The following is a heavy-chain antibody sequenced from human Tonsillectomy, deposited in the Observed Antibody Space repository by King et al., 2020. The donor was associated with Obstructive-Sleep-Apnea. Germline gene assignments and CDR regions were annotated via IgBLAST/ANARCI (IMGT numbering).Heavy chain of an antibody. D-gene: IGHD3-9*01. V-gene: IGHV2-70*11. CDR2: IDWDDDK. J-gene: IGHJ4*02. CDR3: ARDHYDILTGYFYYFDY. CDR1: GFSLSTSRMC. Sequence: VTLKESGPALLKPTQTPTLPCTFSGFSLSTSRMCVNWIRQPPGKALEWLARIDWDDDKCYTASLKTRLTISTDTAKNQVDLIMTNMDPVDTATYYCARDHYDILTGYFYYFDYWGQGTLVTVSS.